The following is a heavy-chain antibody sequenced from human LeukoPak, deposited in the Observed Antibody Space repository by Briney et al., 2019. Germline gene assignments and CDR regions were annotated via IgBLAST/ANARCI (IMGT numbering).Heavy chain of an antibody. CDR1: EFIFSSYE. V-gene: IGHV3-48*03. D-gene: IGHD3-16*01. Sequence: GGSLRLSCAASEFIFSSYEMNWVRQAPGKGLEWVSYISTSATTIYYADSVKGRFTISRDNSKNTLYLQMNSLRVEDTAVYYCARDRSAVRLDYWGQGALATVSS. CDR2: ISTSATTI. CDR3: ARDRSAVRLDY. J-gene: IGHJ4*02.